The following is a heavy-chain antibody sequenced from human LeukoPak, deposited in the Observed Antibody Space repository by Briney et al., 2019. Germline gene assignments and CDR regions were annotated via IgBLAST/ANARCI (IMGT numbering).Heavy chain of an antibody. CDR2: VSNDGSNQ. CDR3: ARGPDPVVRGPRRAFDL. Sequence: PGGSLRLSCAASGFTFTYYAMHWVRQAPGKGLELVSVVSNDGSNQDYTDSVKGRFIISRDDSKSTVYLQMNSLRVDDTAMYYCARGPDPVVRGPRRAFDLWGQGTMVTVSS. V-gene: IGHV3-30*10. D-gene: IGHD3-10*01. J-gene: IGHJ3*01. CDR1: GFTFTYYA.